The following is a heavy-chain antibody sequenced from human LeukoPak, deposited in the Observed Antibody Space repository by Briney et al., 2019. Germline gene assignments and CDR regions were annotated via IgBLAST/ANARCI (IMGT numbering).Heavy chain of an antibody. V-gene: IGHV3-21*01. CDR2: ISSSSSYI. J-gene: IGHJ4*02. CDR3: ARPELRGFAPNY. Sequence: GGSLRLSCAASGFTFSSYSMNWVRQAPGKGLEWVSSISSSSSYIYYADSVKGRFTISRDNAKNSLYLQMNSLRVEDTAVYYCARPELRGFAPNYWGQGTLVTVSS. CDR1: GFTFSSYS. D-gene: IGHD4-23*01.